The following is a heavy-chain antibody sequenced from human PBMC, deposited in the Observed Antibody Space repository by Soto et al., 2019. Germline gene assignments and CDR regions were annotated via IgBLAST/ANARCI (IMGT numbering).Heavy chain of an antibody. CDR2: ISSSSSYT. Sequence: GGSLRLSCAASGFTFSDYYMSWIRQAPGKGLEWVSYISSSSSYTNYADSVKGRFTISRDNAKNSLYLQMNSLRAEDTAVYYCARLLNSGYAWGAFDIWGQGTMVTVSS. J-gene: IGHJ3*02. D-gene: IGHD5-12*01. CDR3: ARLLNSGYAWGAFDI. V-gene: IGHV3-11*06. CDR1: GFTFSDYY.